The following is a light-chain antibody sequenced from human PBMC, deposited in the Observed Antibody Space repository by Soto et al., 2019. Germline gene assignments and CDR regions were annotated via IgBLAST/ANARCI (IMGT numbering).Light chain of an antibody. Sequence: EILMTQSPATLSVSPGERATLSCRASQSVSSNLAWYQQKPGQAPRLLIFGASTRASGIPARFSASGSGTEFSLTISSLQSEGFAVYYCQQYSNWPLTFGGGTKVEI. V-gene: IGKV3-15*01. CDR2: GAS. CDR1: QSVSSN. CDR3: QQYSNWPLT. J-gene: IGKJ4*01.